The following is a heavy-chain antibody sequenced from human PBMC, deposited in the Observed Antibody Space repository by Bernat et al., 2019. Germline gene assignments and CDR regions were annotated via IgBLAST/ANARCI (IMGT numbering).Heavy chain of an antibody. D-gene: IGHD2-8*02. CDR2: IWYDGSNK. CDR1: GFTFSSYG. CDR3: AREGGAGYCTGGVCYAPVRDAFDT. Sequence: QVQLVESGGGVVQPGRSLRLSCAASGFTFSSYGMHWVRQAPGKGLEWVAVIWYDGSNKYYADSVKGRFTISRDNSKNTLYLQMNSLRAEDTAVYYCAREGGAGYCTGGVCYAPVRDAFDTWGQGTMVTVSS. J-gene: IGHJ3*02. V-gene: IGHV3-33*01.